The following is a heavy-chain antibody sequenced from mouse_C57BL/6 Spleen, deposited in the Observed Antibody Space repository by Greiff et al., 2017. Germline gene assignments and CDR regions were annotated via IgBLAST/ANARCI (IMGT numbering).Heavy chain of an antibody. CDR1: GFNFKDYY. J-gene: IGHJ2*01. CDR2: IDPEDGDT. Sequence: VQLQQSGAELVRPGASVKLSCTASGFNFKDYYMHWVKQRPEQGLEWIGRIDPEDGDTGYAPKFQGKATMTADTSSNTAYLQLSSLTSEDTAVYYCTTSLYYYGSSLFDYWGQGTTLTVSS. D-gene: IGHD1-1*01. V-gene: IGHV14-1*01. CDR3: TTSLYYYGSSLFDY.